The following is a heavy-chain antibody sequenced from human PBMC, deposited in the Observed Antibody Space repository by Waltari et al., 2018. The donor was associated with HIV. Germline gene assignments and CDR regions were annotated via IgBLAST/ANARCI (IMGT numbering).Heavy chain of an antibody. CDR3: ARDPGVVGATSFDY. CDR1: GGSISSYY. V-gene: IGHV4-59*01. D-gene: IGHD1-26*01. Sequence: QVQLQESGPGLVKPSETLSLTCTVPGGSISSYYWSWIRQPPGKGLEWIGYIYYSGSTNYNPSLKSRVTISVDTSKNQFSLKLSSVTAADTAVYYCARDPGVVGATSFDYWGQGTLVTVSS. J-gene: IGHJ4*02. CDR2: IYYSGST.